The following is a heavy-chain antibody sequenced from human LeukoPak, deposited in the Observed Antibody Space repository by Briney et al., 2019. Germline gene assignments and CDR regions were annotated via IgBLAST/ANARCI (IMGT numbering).Heavy chain of an antibody. CDR3: AKLGMYSGTSY. D-gene: IGHD1-26*01. Sequence: PSETLSLTCTVSGGSISSYYWSWIRQPPGKGLEWVSRISGSGESTYYADSVKGRFTISRDNSKNTLNLQMNSLRAEDTAVYYCAKLGMYSGTSYWGQGTLVTVSS. V-gene: IGHV3-23*01. CDR2: ISGSGEST. CDR1: GGSISSYY. J-gene: IGHJ4*02.